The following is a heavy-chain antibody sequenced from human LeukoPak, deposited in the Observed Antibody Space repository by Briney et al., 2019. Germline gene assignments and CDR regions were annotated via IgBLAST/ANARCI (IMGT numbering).Heavy chain of an antibody. CDR3: AKAPRPREGLSYYYMDV. D-gene: IGHD5-24*01. J-gene: IGHJ6*03. CDR2: ISWNSGSI. Sequence: GGSLRLSCAASGFTFDEYAMHWVRHAPGKGLEWVAGISWNSGSIVYADSVKGRFTISRDNAKTSLYLQMNSLRAEDTALYYCAKAPRPREGLSYYYMDVWGKGTTVTVSS. CDR1: GFTFDEYA. V-gene: IGHV3-9*01.